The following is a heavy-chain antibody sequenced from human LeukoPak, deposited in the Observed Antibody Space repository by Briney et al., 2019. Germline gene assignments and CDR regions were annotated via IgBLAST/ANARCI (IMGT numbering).Heavy chain of an antibody. CDR2: INPNSGGT. Sequence: ASVKVSCKASGYTFTGYYMHWVRQAPGQGLEGMGWINPNSGGTNYAQKFQGRVTMTRDTSISTAYMELSRLRSDDTAVYYCARDGIAGGNWFDPWGQGTLVTVSS. CDR3: ARDGIAGGNWFDP. V-gene: IGHV1-2*02. D-gene: IGHD6-13*01. J-gene: IGHJ5*02. CDR1: GYTFTGYY.